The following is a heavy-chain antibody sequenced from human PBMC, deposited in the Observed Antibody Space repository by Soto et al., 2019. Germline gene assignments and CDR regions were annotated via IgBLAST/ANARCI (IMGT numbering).Heavy chain of an antibody. V-gene: IGHV1-18*04. D-gene: IGHD1-26*01. CDR3: ARGLYSGSYSVYYYYGLAG. CDR1: GYTFTSFG. CDR2: ISGYKDNT. Sequence: ASVKVSCKASGYTFTSFGINWVRQAPGQGLEWMGWISGYKDNTNYAQKFQGRVTITADESTSTAYMELSSLRSEDTAVYYCARGLYSGSYSVYYYYGLAGWGRGTTVTVSS. J-gene: IGHJ6*02.